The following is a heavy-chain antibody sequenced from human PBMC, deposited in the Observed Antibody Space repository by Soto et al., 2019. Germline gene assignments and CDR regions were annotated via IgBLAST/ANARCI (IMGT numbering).Heavy chain of an antibody. CDR3: ARDLGDSSGSDY. CDR2: TYYRSRWYS. Sequence: SQTLSLTCAISGDSVSSNGAAWNWIRQSPSRGLEWLGRTYYRSRWYSDYAPSVKSRITVNPDTSKNQFSLKLSSVTAADTAVYYCARDLGDSSGSDYWGQGTLVTVSS. J-gene: IGHJ4*02. D-gene: IGHD3-22*01. CDR1: GDSVSSNGAA. V-gene: IGHV6-1*01.